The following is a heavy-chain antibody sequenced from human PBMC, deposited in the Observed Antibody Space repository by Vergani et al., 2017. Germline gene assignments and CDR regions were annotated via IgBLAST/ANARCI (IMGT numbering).Heavy chain of an antibody. CDR1: GFSFSNHW. V-gene: IGHV3-49*04. Sequence: EVQLVESGGSLVHPGGSLRLSCAASGFSFSNHWMSWVRLAPGKGLEWVGGIRSKAYGQATIYAASVKGRFTISRDDSKSIAYLQMNNLQTEDTAMYYCVRDQVTMLRGSDALDIWGQGTMVTVSS. CDR2: IRSKAYGQAT. CDR3: VRDQVTMLRGSDALDI. D-gene: IGHD3-10*01. J-gene: IGHJ3*02.